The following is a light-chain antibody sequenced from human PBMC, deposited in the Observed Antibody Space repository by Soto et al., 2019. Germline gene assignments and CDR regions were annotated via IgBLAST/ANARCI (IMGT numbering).Light chain of an antibody. CDR3: QQYNNWPLVT. Sequence: EIVMTQSPATLSVSPGERATLSCRASQSVGTYLAWYQQKPGQAPRLLIFGASTRATGIPARFSGGGSGSEYTLTISGLQSEDVAVYSCQQYNNWPLVTFGGGTKVEIK. CDR2: GAS. J-gene: IGKJ4*01. CDR1: QSVGTY. V-gene: IGKV3-15*01.